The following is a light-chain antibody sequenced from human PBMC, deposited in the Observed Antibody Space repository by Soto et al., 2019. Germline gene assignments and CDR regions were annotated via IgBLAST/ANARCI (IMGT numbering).Light chain of an antibody. CDR1: RSDVGGYNY. Sequence: SVLTQPASMSGSPGQSITISCTGTRSDVGGYNYVSWYQQHPGKAPKLMIYEVSNRPSGVSNRFSGSKSGNTASLTISGLQAEDEADYYCSSYTTTSTLGVFGGGSKVTVL. V-gene: IGLV2-14*01. CDR3: SSYTTTSTLGV. CDR2: EVS. J-gene: IGLJ2*01.